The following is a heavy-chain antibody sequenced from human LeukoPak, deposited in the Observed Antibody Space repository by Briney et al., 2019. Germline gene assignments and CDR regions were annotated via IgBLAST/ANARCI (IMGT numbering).Heavy chain of an antibody. Sequence: SETLSLTCAVSGGSISSSNWWSWVRQPPGKGLEWIGEIYHSGSTNYNPSLKSRVTISVDKSKNQFSLKLSSVTAADTAVYYCARGSSSWYARGWFDPWGQGTLVTVSS. V-gene: IGHV4-4*02. CDR3: ARGSSSWYARGWFDP. CDR2: IYHSGST. CDR1: GGSISSSNW. D-gene: IGHD6-13*01. J-gene: IGHJ5*02.